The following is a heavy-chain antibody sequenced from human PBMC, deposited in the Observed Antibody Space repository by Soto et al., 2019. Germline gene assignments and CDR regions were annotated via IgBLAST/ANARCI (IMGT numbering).Heavy chain of an antibody. D-gene: IGHD1-1*01. Sequence: PGGSLSLSCAASGFTLSSYGMHWVRQAPGKGLEWVAVIWYDGSNKYYADSVKGRFTISRDNSKNTLYLQMNSLRAEDTAVYYCARDRAQYNWKSLGYYYYYMDVWGKGTTVTVSS. V-gene: IGHV3-33*01. J-gene: IGHJ6*03. CDR2: IWYDGSNK. CDR1: GFTLSSYG. CDR3: ARDRAQYNWKSLGYYYYYMDV.